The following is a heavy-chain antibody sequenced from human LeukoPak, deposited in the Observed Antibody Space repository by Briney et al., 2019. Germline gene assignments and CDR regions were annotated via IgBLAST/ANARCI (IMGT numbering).Heavy chain of an antibody. J-gene: IGHJ1*01. CDR3: AGLLDCGGASCGLGY. CDR1: GFTYSENY. Sequence: GGSLRLSCQATGFTYSENYMTWIRQAPGKGLEWLSYISGSGHTLYYADSVKGRFTVSRNGDFQYLHMKGLTAEDTAMYYCAGLLDCGGASCGLGYWGQGTLVTVSS. CDR2: ISGSGHTL. V-gene: IGHV3-11*01. D-gene: IGHD2-21*01.